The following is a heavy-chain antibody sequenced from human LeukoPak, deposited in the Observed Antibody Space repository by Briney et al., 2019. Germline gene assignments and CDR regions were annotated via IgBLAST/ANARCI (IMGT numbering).Heavy chain of an antibody. CDR3: AREYDSSGYYYFDY. CDR1: GFTFSGYT. D-gene: IGHD3-22*01. CDR2: VSSSSSYT. J-gene: IGHJ4*02. V-gene: IGHV3-21*01. Sequence: GGSLRLSCAASGFTFSGYTMNWVRQAPGKGLEWVSSVSSSSSYTYYADSVKGRFTIYRDSAKNSLYLQMNSLRAEDTAVYYCAREYDSSGYYYFDYWGQGTLVTVSS.